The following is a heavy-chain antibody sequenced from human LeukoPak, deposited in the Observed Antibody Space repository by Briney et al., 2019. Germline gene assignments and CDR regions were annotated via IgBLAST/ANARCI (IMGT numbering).Heavy chain of an antibody. J-gene: IGHJ4*02. CDR3: ARASHDYGDYSHFDY. Sequence: PSETLSLTCTVSGGSISSGNYYWTWIRQPAGKGLEWIGRVYTSGSTTYNPSLRSRLIISIDTSKNQFSLNLSSVTAADTAVYYCARASHDYGDYSHFDYWGQGTLVTVSS. V-gene: IGHV4-61*02. D-gene: IGHD4-17*01. CDR2: VYTSGST. CDR1: GGSISSGNYY.